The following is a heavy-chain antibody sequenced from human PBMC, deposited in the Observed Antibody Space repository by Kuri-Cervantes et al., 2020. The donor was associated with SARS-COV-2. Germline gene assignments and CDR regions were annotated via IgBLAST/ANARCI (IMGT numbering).Heavy chain of an antibody. J-gene: IGHJ6*02. CDR3: AGGFAMVRSMDV. CDR2: TYSGGNA. V-gene: IGHV3-53*01. Sequence: GGSLRLSCAVSGFTVSRNYMSWVRQAPGKGLVWVSVTYSGGNAYYADSVKGRFTISTDDSKNTLYLQLNSLRAEDSAVYYCAGGFAMVRSMDVCGQGTTVTVSS. CDR1: GFTVSRNY. D-gene: IGHD3-10*01.